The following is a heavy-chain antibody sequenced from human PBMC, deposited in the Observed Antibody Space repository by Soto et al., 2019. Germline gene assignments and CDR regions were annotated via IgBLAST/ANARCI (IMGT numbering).Heavy chain of an antibody. CDR2: INPNSGGT. CDR3: ARDRDYDFWRGDFSLVY. J-gene: IGHJ4*02. D-gene: IGHD3-3*01. Sequence: ASVKVSCKASGYTFTGYYMHWVRQAPGQGLEWMGWINPNSGGTNYAQKFQGWVTMTRDTSISTAYMELSRLRSDDAAVYYCARDRDYDFWRGDFSLVYWGQGTLVTVSS. V-gene: IGHV1-2*04. CDR1: GYTFTGYY.